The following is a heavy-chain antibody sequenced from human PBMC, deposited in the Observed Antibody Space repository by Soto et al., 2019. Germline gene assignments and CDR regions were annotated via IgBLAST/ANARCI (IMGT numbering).Heavy chain of an antibody. V-gene: IGHV3-72*01. CDR2: IKNKANSYTT. D-gene: IGHD6-19*01. CDR1: GFTFSDHY. CDR3: TGVMLGSSRSSEY. Sequence: EVQLVESGGGLVQPEGSLRLSCAASGFTFSDHYMDWVRQAPGKGLEWVGRIKNKANSYTTVYAAPVKVRFIISRDDSKKSVVRQMNRLKTDDTGVCYCTGVMLGSSRSSEYWGQGIRVTVSS. J-gene: IGHJ4*02.